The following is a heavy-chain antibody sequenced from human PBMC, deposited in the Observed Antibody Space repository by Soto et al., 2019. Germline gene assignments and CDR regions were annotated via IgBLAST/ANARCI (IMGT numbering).Heavy chain of an antibody. CDR3: ARARLMMKAFDI. D-gene: IGHD2-8*01. CDR2: INSDGSST. V-gene: IGHV3-74*01. J-gene: IGHJ3*02. CDR1: GFTLSSYW. Sequence: GGSLRLSCAASGFTLSSYWMHWVRQAPGKGLVWVSRINSDGSSTSYADSVKGRFTISRDNAKNTLYLQMNSLRAEDTAVYYCARARLMMKAFDIWGQGTMVTVSS.